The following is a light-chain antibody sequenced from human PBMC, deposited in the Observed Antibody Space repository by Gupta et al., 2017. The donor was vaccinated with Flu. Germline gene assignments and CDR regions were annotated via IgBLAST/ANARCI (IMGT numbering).Light chain of an antibody. Sequence: QSALTQPRSVSGSPGQSVTIYCTGTSSDVGGYNYVSWYQQHPGKAPKLMIYDVSKRPSGVPDRFSGSKAGNTASLTISGLQVEDEADYYCCSYAGSPYVFGTGTKVTVL. J-gene: IGLJ1*01. CDR1: SSDVGGYNY. CDR3: CSYAGSPYV. V-gene: IGLV2-11*01. CDR2: DVS.